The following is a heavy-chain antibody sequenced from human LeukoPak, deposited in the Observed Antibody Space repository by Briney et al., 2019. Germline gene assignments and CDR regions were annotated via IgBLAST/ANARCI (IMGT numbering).Heavy chain of an antibody. J-gene: IGHJ4*02. Sequence: PSETLSLTCAVYGGSFSNYFWSWIRQPAGKGLEWIGRIHDNGDSNHNPSLKSRVTMPLDTSRNQVSLKLASVTAADTAIYYCARAPSGCGGTCPSDHWGPGTQATVSS. CDR3: ARAPSGCGGTCPSDH. CDR2: IHDNGDS. V-gene: IGHV4-59*10. CDR1: GGSFSNYF. D-gene: IGHD2-15*01.